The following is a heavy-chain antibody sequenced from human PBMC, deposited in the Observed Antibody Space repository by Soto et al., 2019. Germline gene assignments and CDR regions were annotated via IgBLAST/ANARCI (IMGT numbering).Heavy chain of an antibody. D-gene: IGHD3-22*01. Sequence: SETLSLTCAVYGGSFSGYYWSLIRQPPGKGLEWIGEINHSGSTNYNPSLKSRVTISVDTSKNQFSLKLSSVTAADTAVYYCARGGYYDSSGYPTLRYWGQGTLVTVSS. CDR3: ARGGYYDSSGYPTLRY. CDR2: INHSGST. J-gene: IGHJ4*02. CDR1: GGSFSGYY. V-gene: IGHV4-34*01.